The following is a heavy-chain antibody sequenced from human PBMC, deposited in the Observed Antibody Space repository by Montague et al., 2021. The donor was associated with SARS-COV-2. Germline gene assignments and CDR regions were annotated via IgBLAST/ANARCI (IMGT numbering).Heavy chain of an antibody. J-gene: IGHJ4*02. CDR2: IYYSGST. V-gene: IGHV4-59*12. Sequence: SETLSLTCTVSGGSISSYYWSWIRQPPGKGLEWIGYIYYSGSTNYNPSLKSRGLISLDSSKNQFSLTLNSVTAADTATYYCASHPVFQQLYSWGQGTL. CDR3: ASHPVFQQLYS. CDR1: GGSISSYY. D-gene: IGHD6-13*01.